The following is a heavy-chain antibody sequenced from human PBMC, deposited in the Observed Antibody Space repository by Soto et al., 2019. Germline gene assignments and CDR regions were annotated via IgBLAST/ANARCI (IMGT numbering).Heavy chain of an antibody. CDR2: IWYDGSNK. J-gene: IGHJ4*02. D-gene: IGHD6-13*01. V-gene: IGHV3-33*01. CDR1: GFTFSSYG. CDR3: ARGPGIAAAGMGPDTYYFDY. Sequence: GGSLRLSCAASGFTFSSYGMHWVRQAPGKGLEWVAVIWYDGSNKYYADSVKGRFTISRDNSKNTLYLQMNSLRAEDTAVYYCARGPGIAAAGMGPDTYYFDYWGQGTLVTVSS.